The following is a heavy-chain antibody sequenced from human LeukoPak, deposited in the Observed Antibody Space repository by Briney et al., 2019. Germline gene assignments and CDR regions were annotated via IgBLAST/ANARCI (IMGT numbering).Heavy chain of an antibody. J-gene: IGHJ4*02. D-gene: IGHD3-22*01. CDR3: ARRPRNYYDSSGYYGIDY. V-gene: IGHV4-38-2*02. CDR2: FYHGGST. CDR1: GYSISTGYY. Sequence: SETLSLTCTVSGYSISTGYYWDWIRQPPGKGLEWIGTFYHGGSTYYNPSLKSRVTISVDTSKNQFSLNLTSVTAADTAVYYCARRPRNYYDSSGYYGIDYWGQGTLVTVSS.